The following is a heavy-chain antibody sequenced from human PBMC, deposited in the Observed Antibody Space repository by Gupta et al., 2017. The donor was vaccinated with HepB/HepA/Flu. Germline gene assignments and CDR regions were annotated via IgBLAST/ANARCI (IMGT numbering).Heavy chain of an antibody. Sequence: QLQLQESGPGLVKPSETLSLTCTVSGGSIRSSRYYWGGIRQPPGKGLEWIGSIYYRGSTYYNPSLKSRVTISVDTSKNQFSLKLSSVTAADTAVYYCARLYIGGFDYWGQGTLVTVSS. D-gene: IGHD3-10*01. V-gene: IGHV4-39*01. CDR2: IYYRGST. CDR1: GGSIRSSRYY. CDR3: ARLYIGGFDY. J-gene: IGHJ4*02.